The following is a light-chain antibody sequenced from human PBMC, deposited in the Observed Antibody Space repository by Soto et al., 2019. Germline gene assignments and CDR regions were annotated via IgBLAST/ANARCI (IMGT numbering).Light chain of an antibody. CDR1: QSISTY. Sequence: QMTQSPSSLSASVGDRVTITCRASQSISTYLNWYQHKPGKAPKVLINGASRLHTGVPSRFSGSGSGTDFTLTISSLQPEDFATYFCQQYFSTPPLTFGGGTKVEIK. J-gene: IGKJ4*01. CDR2: GAS. CDR3: QQYFSTPPLT. V-gene: IGKV1-39*01.